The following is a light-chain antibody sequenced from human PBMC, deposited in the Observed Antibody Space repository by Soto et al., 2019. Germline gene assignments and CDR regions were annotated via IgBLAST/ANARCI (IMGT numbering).Light chain of an antibody. CDR3: SSYATSTAYV. V-gene: IGLV2-18*02. Sequence: QSILTQPPSVSGSPGQSVTISCTGTSSDVGYYNRVSWYQQPPGTAPKLMIYEVSNRPSGVPDRFSGSKSGNTASLTISGLQAEDEADYYCSSYATSTAYVFGGGTKLTV. J-gene: IGLJ1*01. CDR1: SSDVGYYNR. CDR2: EVS.